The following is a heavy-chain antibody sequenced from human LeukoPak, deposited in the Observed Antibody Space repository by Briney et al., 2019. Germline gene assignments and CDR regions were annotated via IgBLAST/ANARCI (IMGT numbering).Heavy chain of an antibody. J-gene: IGHJ3*02. D-gene: IGHD6-13*01. CDR1: VYTFTSYG. V-gene: IGHV1-18*01. CDR2: ISAYNGNT. CDR3: AREHAADGSNAFDI. Sequence: GASVKVSCKASVYTFTSYGISWVRQAPGQGLEWMGWISAYNGNTNYAQKLQGRVTMTTDTSTSTAYMELRSLRSDDTAVYYCAREHAADGSNAFDIWGQGTMVTVSS.